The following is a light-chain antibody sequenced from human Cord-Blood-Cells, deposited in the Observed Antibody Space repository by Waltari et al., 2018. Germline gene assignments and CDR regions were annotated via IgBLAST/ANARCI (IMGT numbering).Light chain of an antibody. CDR3: QSYDSSLSGSYV. Sequence: QSVLTQPPSVSGAPGQRVTISCTGSSSNIGAGYDVHWYQQLPGIAPKLPIYGNSNRPSGVPDRFSGSKSGTSASLAITGLQAEDEADYYCQSYDSSLSGSYVFGTGTKVTVL. CDR1: SSNIGAGYD. J-gene: IGLJ1*01. CDR2: GNS. V-gene: IGLV1-40*01.